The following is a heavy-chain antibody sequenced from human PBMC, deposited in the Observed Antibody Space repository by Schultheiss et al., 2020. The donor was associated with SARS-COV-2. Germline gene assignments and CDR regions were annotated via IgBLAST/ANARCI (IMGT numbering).Heavy chain of an antibody. Sequence: ASVKVSCKASGYTFTSYAMHWVRQAPGQRLEWMGWSNAGNGNTKYSQKFQGRVTITRDTSASTAYMELSSLRSEDTAVYYCARGGEYYSGSYYDYWGQGTLVTVSS. CDR3: ARGGEYYSGSYYDY. V-gene: IGHV1-3*01. CDR1: GYTFTSYA. J-gene: IGHJ4*02. D-gene: IGHD1-26*01. CDR2: SNAGNGNT.